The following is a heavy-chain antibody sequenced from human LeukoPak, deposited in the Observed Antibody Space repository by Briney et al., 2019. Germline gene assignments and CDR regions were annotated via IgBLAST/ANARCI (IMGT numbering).Heavy chain of an antibody. CDR3: AKGSCGSPNCYNFDY. V-gene: IGHV3-23*01. D-gene: IGHD2-2*02. CDR1: GFTFSSYS. CDR2: ISGSGGST. J-gene: IGHJ4*02. Sequence: GGSLRLSCAASGFTFSSYSMTWVRQAPGKGLEWVSSISGSGGSTYYAGSVKGRFTISRDNSKNTLYLQMNSLRAEDTAVYYCAKGSCGSPNCYNFDYWGQGTLVTVSS.